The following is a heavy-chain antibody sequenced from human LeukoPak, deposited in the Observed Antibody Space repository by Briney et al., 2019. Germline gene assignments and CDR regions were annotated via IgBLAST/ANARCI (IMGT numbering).Heavy chain of an antibody. CDR2: ISNNGGYT. CDR3: AKQLGYCSDGICYFPY. V-gene: IGHV3-23*01. D-gene: IGHD2-15*01. CDR1: GFTFSSSA. J-gene: IGHJ4*02. Sequence: TGGSLRLSCAASGFTFSSSAMSWVRQAPGKGLEWVSAISNNGGYTYYADSVQGRFTISRDNSKSTLCLQMNSLRAEDTAVYYCAKQLGYCSDGICYFPYWGQGTLVTVSS.